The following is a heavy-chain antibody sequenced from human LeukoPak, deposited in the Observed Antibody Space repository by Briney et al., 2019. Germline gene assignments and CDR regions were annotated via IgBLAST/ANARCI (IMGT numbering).Heavy chain of an antibody. J-gene: IGHJ4*02. CDR1: GYIFIGYY. CDR3: ARAGSYGYFYFWERFHGYFDY. D-gene: IGHD5-18*01. Sequence: GASVKVSCKPSGYIFIGYYIHWVRQAPGQGLEWMGWINPNSGGTNYAQKFQGRVTMTRDTSISTAYMELSRLRSDDTAVYYCARAGSYGYFYFWERFHGYFDYWGQGTLVTVSS. V-gene: IGHV1-2*02. CDR2: INPNSGGT.